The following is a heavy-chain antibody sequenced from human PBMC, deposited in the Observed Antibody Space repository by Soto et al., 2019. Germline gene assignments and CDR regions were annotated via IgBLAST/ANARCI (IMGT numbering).Heavy chain of an antibody. V-gene: IGHV3-23*01. Sequence: AGSLRLSCAASGCTFSSYAMSWVRQAPGKGLEWVSASSGSGGSTYYADSVKVLFTISRDNSKNTLYLQMNSLRAEDRAVYYCAKDGGVNPPDYWGQGPLVTVSS. J-gene: IGHJ4*02. CDR2: SSGSGGST. D-gene: IGHD3-16*01. CDR3: AKDGGVNPPDY. CDR1: GCTFSSYA.